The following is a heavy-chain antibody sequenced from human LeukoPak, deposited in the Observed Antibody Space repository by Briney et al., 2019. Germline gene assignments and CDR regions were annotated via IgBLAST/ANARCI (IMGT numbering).Heavy chain of an antibody. CDR2: IVVGSGNT. V-gene: IGHV1-58*01. CDR3: AADSCSSTSCYNYYYYMDV. D-gene: IGHD2-2*02. Sequence: ASVKVSCKASGFTFTSSAVQWVRQARGQRLEWIGWIVVGSGNTNYAQKFQERVTITRDMSTSTAYMELSSLRSEDTAVYYCAADSCSSTSCYNYYYYMDVWGKGTTVTVSS. CDR1: GFTFTSSA. J-gene: IGHJ6*03.